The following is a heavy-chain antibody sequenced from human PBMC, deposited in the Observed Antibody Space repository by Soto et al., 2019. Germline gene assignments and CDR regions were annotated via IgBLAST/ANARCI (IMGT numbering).Heavy chain of an antibody. J-gene: IGHJ4*02. CDR3: ARDNYYYDSSAQKENYFDY. CDR1: GFTVSSNY. CDR2: IYSGGST. V-gene: IGHV3-66*01. Sequence: PGGSLRLSCAASGFTVSSNYMSWVRQAPGKGLEWVSVIYSGGSTYYADSVKGRFTISRDNSKNTLYLQMNSLRAEDTAVYYCARDNYYYDSSAQKENYFDYWGQGTLVTVSS. D-gene: IGHD3-22*01.